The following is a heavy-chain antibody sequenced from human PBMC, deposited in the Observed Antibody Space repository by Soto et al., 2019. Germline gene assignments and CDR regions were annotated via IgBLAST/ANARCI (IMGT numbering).Heavy chain of an antibody. CDR2: ISGSGGST. J-gene: IGHJ4*02. CDR3: AKDLPGYCSSTSCYSDY. V-gene: IGHV3-23*01. Sequence: GGSLRLSCVASGFTFSSYAMSWVRQAPGKGLEWVSAISGSGGSTYYADSVKGRFTISRDNSKNTLYLQMNSLRAEDTAVYYCAKDLPGYCSSTSCYSDYWGQGTLVTVSS. D-gene: IGHD2-2*02. CDR1: GFTFSSYA.